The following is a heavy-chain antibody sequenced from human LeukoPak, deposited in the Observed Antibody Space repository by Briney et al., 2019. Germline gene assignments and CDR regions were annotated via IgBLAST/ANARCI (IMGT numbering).Heavy chain of an antibody. CDR3: ARVKYQLPYYYYMDV. V-gene: IGHV4-4*07. CDR1: GGSISSYY. CDR2: IYTSGST. Sequence: TSETLSLTCTVSGGSISSYYWSWIRQPAGKGLEWIGRIYTSGSTNYNPSLKSRVTMSVDTSKNQFSLKLSSVTAADTAVYYCARVKYQLPYYYYMDVWGKGTTVTVSS. J-gene: IGHJ6*03. D-gene: IGHD2-2*01.